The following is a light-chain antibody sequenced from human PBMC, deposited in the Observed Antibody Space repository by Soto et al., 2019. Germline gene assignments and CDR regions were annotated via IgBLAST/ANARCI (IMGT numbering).Light chain of an antibody. V-gene: IGLV2-14*01. CDR1: NSYIGSYNY. Sequence: QSALTQPASVSGSPGQSITISCTGTNSYIGSYNYVSWYQQHPGKAPKLLIYEVSNRPSGISNRFSGSKSGNTASLTISGLQAEDEADYYCSSYANIMVFFGGGTKLTVL. CDR2: EVS. CDR3: SSYANIMVF. J-gene: IGLJ2*01.